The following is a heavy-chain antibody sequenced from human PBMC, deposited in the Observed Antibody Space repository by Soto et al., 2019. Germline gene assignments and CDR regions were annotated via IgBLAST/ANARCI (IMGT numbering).Heavy chain of an antibody. CDR1: RGYVNTFH. CDR2: VYHTGRT. J-gene: IGHJ4*02. V-gene: IGHV4-59*02. Sequence: SETLSLTCTVSRGYVNTFHWSWVRQPAGKGLEWIGYVYHTGRTSYNPSLKSRVSISMDTSKNQFSLNLHSVTAADTAVYFCARDFAYFDSWGQGTLVTVSS. D-gene: IGHD3-3*01. CDR3: ARDFAYFDS.